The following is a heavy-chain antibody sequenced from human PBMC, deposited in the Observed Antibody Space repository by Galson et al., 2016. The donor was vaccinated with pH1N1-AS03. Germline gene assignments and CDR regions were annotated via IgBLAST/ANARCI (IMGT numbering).Heavy chain of an antibody. CDR3: ARQAGYTSSWSYFDP. V-gene: IGHV5-51*01. D-gene: IGHD6-6*01. J-gene: IGHJ5*02. CDR2: IYPGDSDI. Sequence: QSGAEVKQPGESLKISCQGFGYSFTSHWIAWVRQMPGKGPEWMGSIYPGDSDIRYSPSFQGQVTISADTSAYLQWTSLKASDTAIYYCARQAGYTSSWSYFDPWGQGTLVTVSS. CDR1: GYSFTSHW.